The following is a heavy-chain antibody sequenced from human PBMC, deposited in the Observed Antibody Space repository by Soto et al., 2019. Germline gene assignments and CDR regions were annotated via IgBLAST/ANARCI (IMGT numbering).Heavy chain of an antibody. J-gene: IGHJ4*02. CDR2: IWYDGSNK. V-gene: IGHV3-33*01. D-gene: IGHD2-21*02. CDR1: GFTFSSYG. Sequence: QVQLVESGGGVVQPGRSLRLSCAASGFTFSSYGMHWVRQAPGKGLEWVAVIWYDGSNKYYADSVKGRFTISRDNSKNTLSLQMNSLRAEDTAVYYCAREDCGGDCYVYYFDYWGQGTLVTVSS. CDR3: AREDCGGDCYVYYFDY.